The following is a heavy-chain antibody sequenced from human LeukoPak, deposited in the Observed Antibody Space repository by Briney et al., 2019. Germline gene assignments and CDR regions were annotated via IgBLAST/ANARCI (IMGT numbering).Heavy chain of an antibody. CDR1: GFTFSNYW. CDR2: INSDGINT. J-gene: IGHJ4*02. CDR3: AKDRHGITIFGVVPTHFGY. Sequence: PGGSLRLSCAASGFTFSNYWMHWVRQAPGKGLVWVSRINSDGINTSYADSVKGRFTISRDNSKNTLYLQMNSLRAEDTAVYYCAKDRHGITIFGVVPTHFGYWGQGTLVTVSS. V-gene: IGHV3-74*01. D-gene: IGHD3-3*01.